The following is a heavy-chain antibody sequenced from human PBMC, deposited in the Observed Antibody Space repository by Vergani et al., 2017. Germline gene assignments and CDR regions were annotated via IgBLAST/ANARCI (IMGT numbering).Heavy chain of an antibody. D-gene: IGHD3-10*01. V-gene: IGHV4-39*01. Sequence: HLQLQESGPGLVKPSETLSLTCTVSGGSISSSSYYWGWIRQPPGKGLEWIGSIYYSGSTYYNPSLKSRVTISVDTSKNQFSLKLSSVTAADTAVYYCASGTLLWFGELWGYWGQGTLVTVSS. CDR3: ASGTLLWFGELWGY. CDR2: IYYSGST. J-gene: IGHJ4*02. CDR1: GGSISSSSYY.